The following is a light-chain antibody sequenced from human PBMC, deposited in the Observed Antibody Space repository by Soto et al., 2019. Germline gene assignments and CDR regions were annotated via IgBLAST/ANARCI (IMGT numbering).Light chain of an antibody. Sequence: EIVMTQSPATLSVSPGERATLSCRASQGVSSNLAWYQQKPGQAPRLLIYGASTRATGIPARFSGSGSGTEFTLTISSLQSEDFAVDYCQQYNNWPRTFGQGTKVEIK. J-gene: IGKJ1*01. V-gene: IGKV3-15*01. CDR2: GAS. CDR1: QGVSSN. CDR3: QQYNNWPRT.